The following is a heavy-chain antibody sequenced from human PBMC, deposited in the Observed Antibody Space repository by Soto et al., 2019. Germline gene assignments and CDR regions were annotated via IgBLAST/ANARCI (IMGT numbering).Heavy chain of an antibody. V-gene: IGHV3-21*01. D-gene: IGHD6-19*01. CDR2: ISSSSDHI. CDR3: ARYDSGWARDC. CDR1: GFTFSFSS. J-gene: IGHJ4*02. Sequence: EVQLVESGGGLVKPWGSLRLSCAASGFTFSFSSLNWVRQPPGKGLAWVSSISSSSDHIYYADSVRGRFTLSRDNAKNALYQQMNTLSAEDTAVYYWARYDSGWARDCRCQGTLVTVSS.